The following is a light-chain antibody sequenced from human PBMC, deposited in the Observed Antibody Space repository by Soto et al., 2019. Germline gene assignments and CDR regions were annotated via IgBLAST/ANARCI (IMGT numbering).Light chain of an antibody. V-gene: IGKV2-28*01. CDR1: QSLLHSNGYNA. J-gene: IGKJ2*01. Sequence: DIVMTQSTLALPVTPGEPASSSCRSSQSLLHSNGYNALDWYLQKPGQSPQLRIYFGSNLESVGPARFSGSGSGTDFTLKISRVEAEDVGVSYCMQALQTPRTFGQGTKLEIK. CDR2: FGS. CDR3: MQALQTPRT.